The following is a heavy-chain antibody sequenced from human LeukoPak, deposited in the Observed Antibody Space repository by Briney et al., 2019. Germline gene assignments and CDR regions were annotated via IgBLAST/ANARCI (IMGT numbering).Heavy chain of an antibody. CDR1: GGSISSSSYY. CDR3: ARLEAY. V-gene: IGHV4-39*01. J-gene: IGHJ4*02. D-gene: IGHD3-3*01. Sequence: SSETLSLTCTVSGGSISSSSYYWGWIRQPPGKGLEWIGSIYYSGSTYYNPSLKSRVTISVDTSKNQFPLKLSSVTAADTAVYYCARLEAYWGQGTLVTVSP. CDR2: IYYSGST.